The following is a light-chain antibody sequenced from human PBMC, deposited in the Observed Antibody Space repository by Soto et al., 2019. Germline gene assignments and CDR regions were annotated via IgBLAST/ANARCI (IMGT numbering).Light chain of an antibody. J-gene: IGLJ2*01. CDR1: SSDVGGYNY. CDR2: AVS. CDR3: SSCAGSNNLV. Sequence: QSALTQPPSASGSPGQSVTISCTGTSSDVGGYNYVSWYQQHQGKAPKLMIYAVSKRPSGVPDRFSGSKSGNTASLTVSVLQSDDEADYYGSSCAGSNNLVFVGGTKLSVL. V-gene: IGLV2-8*01.